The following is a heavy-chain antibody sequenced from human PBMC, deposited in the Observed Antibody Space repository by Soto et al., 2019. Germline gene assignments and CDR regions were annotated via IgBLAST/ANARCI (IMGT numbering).Heavy chain of an antibody. J-gene: IGHJ6*02. Sequence: PGGSLRLSCAASGFTFSSYAMHWFRQAPGKGLEWVAMISYDGTDEYYADSVKGRFTISRDNSKNVVYLQMNSLRAEDTAVYYCARAYDYGDDYYYGMDVWGQGTTVTVSS. CDR1: GFTFSSYA. CDR3: ARAYDYGDDYYYGMDV. V-gene: IGHV3-30*04. D-gene: IGHD4-17*01. CDR2: ISYDGTDE.